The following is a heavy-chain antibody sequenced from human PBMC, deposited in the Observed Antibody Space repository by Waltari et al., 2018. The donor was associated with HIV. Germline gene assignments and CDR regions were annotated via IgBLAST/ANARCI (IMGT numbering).Heavy chain of an antibody. Sequence: EVQLVETGGGLIQPGGSLGLSCAASGFTVSSNYMSWVRQAPGKGLEWVSIIYSGGSTYYADSVKGRFTISRDSSKNTVYLQMNSLRAEDTAVYYCAREGSRGWRSDMDVWGQGTTVTVSS. V-gene: IGHV3-53*02. J-gene: IGHJ6*02. D-gene: IGHD6-19*01. CDR2: IYSGGST. CDR3: AREGSRGWRSDMDV. CDR1: GFTVSSNY.